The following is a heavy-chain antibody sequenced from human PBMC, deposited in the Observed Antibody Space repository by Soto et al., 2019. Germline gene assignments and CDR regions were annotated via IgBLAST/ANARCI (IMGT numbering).Heavy chain of an antibody. CDR1: GFTFSNYG. J-gene: IGHJ6*03. CDR2: IWYDGSNK. Sequence: QVQLVESGGGVVQPGRSLRLSCAASGFTFSNYGMHWVRQAPGKGLEWVAIIWYDGSNKYYADSVKGRFTISRDNSKNTLYLQMNSLRAEDTAVYYCARKGYSGFTSYYMDVWGKGTTVTVSS. V-gene: IGHV3-33*01. CDR3: ARKGYSGFTSYYMDV. D-gene: IGHD5-12*01.